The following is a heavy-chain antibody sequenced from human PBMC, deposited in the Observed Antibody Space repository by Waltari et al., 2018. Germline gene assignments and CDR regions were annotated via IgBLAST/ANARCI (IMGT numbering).Heavy chain of an antibody. D-gene: IGHD4-17*01. CDR3: ASWFPHDYGDPREDAFDI. CDR2: FDPEDGET. CDR1: GYTFTSYA. J-gene: IGHJ3*02. Sequence: QVQLVQSGAEVKKPGASVKVSCKASGYTFTSYAMHWVRQAPGQRLEWMGGFDPEDGETIYAQKFQGRVTMTEDTSTDTAYRELSSLRSEDTAVYYCASWFPHDYGDPREDAFDIWGQGTMVTVSS. V-gene: IGHV1-24*01.